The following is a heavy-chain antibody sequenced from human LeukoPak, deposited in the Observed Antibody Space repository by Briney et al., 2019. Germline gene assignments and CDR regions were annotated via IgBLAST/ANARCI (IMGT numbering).Heavy chain of an antibody. J-gene: IGHJ5*02. CDR1: GCSLTALA. D-gene: IGHD4-17*01. Sequence: ASVKVSCKVSGCSLTALAIHWVRQAPGKGLEWMGRFDPDDGARIYSQRFQDRFLMTEDPSSDTAYMELSGLRSEDTAVYFCASDRTMTTVTSGQSWDDPWGQGTLVTVSS. V-gene: IGHV1-24*01. CDR2: FDPDDGAR. CDR3: ASDRTMTTVTSGQSWDDP.